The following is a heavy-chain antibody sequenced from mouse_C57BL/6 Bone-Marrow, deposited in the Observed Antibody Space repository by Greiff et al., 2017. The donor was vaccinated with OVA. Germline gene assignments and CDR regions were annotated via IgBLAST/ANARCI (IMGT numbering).Heavy chain of an antibody. CDR1: GYAFSSYW. J-gene: IGHJ4*01. CDR3: ARNRPYDGHYYYAMDY. V-gene: IGHV1-80*01. D-gene: IGHD2-3*01. Sequence: VQLQQSGASVKISCKASGYAFSSYWMNWVKQRPGKGLEWIGQIYPGDGDTNYNGKFKGKATLTADKSSSTAYMQLSSLTSEDSAVYFCARNRPYDGHYYYAMDYWGQGTSVTVSS. CDR2: IYPGDGDT.